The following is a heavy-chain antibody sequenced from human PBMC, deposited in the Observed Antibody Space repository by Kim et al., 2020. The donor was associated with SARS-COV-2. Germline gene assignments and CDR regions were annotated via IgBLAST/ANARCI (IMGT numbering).Heavy chain of an antibody. CDR3: AREITMVRGVTSLGSGRDV. D-gene: IGHD3-10*01. CDR2: SIPILGIA. CDR1: GGTFSSYA. J-gene: IGHJ6*01. Sequence: SVKVSCKASGGTFSSYAISWVRQAPGQGLDWMGRSIPILGIANYAQKFQGRVTITADKSTSTAYMELSSLRSEDTAGYYRAREITMVRGVTSLGSGRDVWGQGPTVSVSS. V-gene: IGHV1-69*04.